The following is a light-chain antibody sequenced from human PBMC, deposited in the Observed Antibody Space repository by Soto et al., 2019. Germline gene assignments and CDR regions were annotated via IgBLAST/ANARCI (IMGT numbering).Light chain of an antibody. CDR2: AAS. V-gene: IGKV1-9*01. CDR3: QQFNSYPIT. Sequence: DLQLTQSPSFLSASVGDRVTITCRASQGISSYLAWYQQKPGKAPNLLIYAASTLQSGVPSRFSGSGSGTEFTLTISSLQPEDFATYYCQQFNSYPITFGQGTRLEIK. J-gene: IGKJ5*01. CDR1: QGISSY.